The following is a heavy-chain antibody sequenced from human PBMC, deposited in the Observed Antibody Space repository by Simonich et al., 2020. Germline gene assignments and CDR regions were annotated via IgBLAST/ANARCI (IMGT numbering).Heavy chain of an antibody. V-gene: IGHV1-2*02. D-gene: IGHD6-13*01. CDR3: ARGGVRSSSWYWYFDL. Sequence: QVQLVQFGAEVKKPGASVKVSCKASGYTFTGYYMPWVLQSPGQGLDRRQCQGAERSDRINPHSRGTIYAQKFQGRVTRTSDTSSSTAYMELGRLRSDDTAVYYCARGGVRSSSWYWYFDLWGRGTLVTVSS. CDR2: INPHSRGT. J-gene: IGHJ2*01. CDR1: GYTFTGYY.